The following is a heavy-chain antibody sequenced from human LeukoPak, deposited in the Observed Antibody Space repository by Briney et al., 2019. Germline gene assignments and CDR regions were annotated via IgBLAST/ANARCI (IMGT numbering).Heavy chain of an antibody. J-gene: IGHJ5*02. CDR1: GGSISSGGYY. CDR3: ARVFADDYSRSFWFDP. D-gene: IGHD4-11*01. CDR2: IYYSGST. Sequence: PSETLSLTCTVSGGSISSGGYYWSWIRQHPGKGLEWIGYIYYSGSTYYNPSLKSRVTISVDTSKNQFSLKLSSVTAADTAVYYCARVFADDYSRSFWFDPWGQGTLVTVSS. V-gene: IGHV4-31*03.